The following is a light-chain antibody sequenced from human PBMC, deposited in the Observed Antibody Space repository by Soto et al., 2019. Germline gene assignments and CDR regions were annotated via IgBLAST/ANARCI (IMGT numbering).Light chain of an antibody. CDR1: DIGSKG. V-gene: IGLV3-21*01. Sequence: LTQPASVSVAPGKTASISCGGNDIGSKGVHWYQQKPGQAPVLVIYSDTDLPPVIPERFSGSNSANLATLTISRVEAGDEGDYYCQVWDSGSSHVVFGGGTKLTVL. J-gene: IGLJ2*01. CDR3: QVWDSGSSHVV. CDR2: SDT.